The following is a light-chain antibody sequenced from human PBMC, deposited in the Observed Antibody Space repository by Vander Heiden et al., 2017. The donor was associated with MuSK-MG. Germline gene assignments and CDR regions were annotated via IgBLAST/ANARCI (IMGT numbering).Light chain of an antibody. CDR1: SSDVGGYNY. CDR2: EVS. J-gene: IGLJ1*01. V-gene: IGLV2-14*01. CDR3: SSYTSISTLV. Sequence: QSALTQPASVSGSPGQSITISCTGTSSDVGGYNYVSWYQPHPANAPNLMIYEVSNRPSGVSNRFSGSKSGNTASLTISGLQAEDEADYYCSSYTSISTLVFGTGTKFTVL.